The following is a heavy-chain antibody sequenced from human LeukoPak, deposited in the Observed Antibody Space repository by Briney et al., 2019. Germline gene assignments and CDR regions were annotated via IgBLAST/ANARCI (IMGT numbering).Heavy chain of an antibody. Sequence: SETLSLTCTVSGGSISSGSYYWSWIRQPAGKGLEWIGRIYTSGSTNYNPSLKSRVTISVDTSKNQFSLKLSSVTAEDTAVYYCAKSQAVAGFLHDYWGQGTLVTVSS. CDR3: AKSQAVAGFLHDY. D-gene: IGHD6-19*01. V-gene: IGHV4-61*02. CDR2: IYTSGST. J-gene: IGHJ4*02. CDR1: GGSISSGSYY.